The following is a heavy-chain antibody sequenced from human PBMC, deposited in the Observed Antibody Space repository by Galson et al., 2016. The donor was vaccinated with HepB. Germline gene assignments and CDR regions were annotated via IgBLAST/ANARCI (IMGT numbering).Heavy chain of an antibody. CDR2: IDASGSI. CDR3: AKGNQRLTTVVGVQTTYDYGMGG. D-gene: IGHD3-16*01. V-gene: IGHV4-61*02. Sequence: TLSLTCTVSGASISSGGYYWNWIRQPAGRGLEWIGRIDASGSINYSPSLKSRVSISIDTSKKQVSLKLSSATAADTAVYYCAKGNQRLTTVVGVQTTYDYGMGGWGKGTTVTVSA. J-gene: IGHJ6*04. CDR1: GASISSGGYY.